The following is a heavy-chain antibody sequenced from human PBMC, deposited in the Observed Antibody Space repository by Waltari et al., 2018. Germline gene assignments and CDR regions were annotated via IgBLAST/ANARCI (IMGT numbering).Heavy chain of an antibody. Sequence: EVQLVESGGGFIQPGGSLRLSCAVSGFTFSRYWMHWVGQAPGKGLVWVSRIRGDGRFTSYADSVKGRFTISRDNAKNTLYLQMNSLRAEETAVYYCVRSGSSTPFDYWGQGTLVTVSS. V-gene: IGHV3-74*01. D-gene: IGHD6-6*01. CDR3: VRSGSSTPFDY. CDR2: IRGDGRFT. CDR1: GFTFSRYW. J-gene: IGHJ4*02.